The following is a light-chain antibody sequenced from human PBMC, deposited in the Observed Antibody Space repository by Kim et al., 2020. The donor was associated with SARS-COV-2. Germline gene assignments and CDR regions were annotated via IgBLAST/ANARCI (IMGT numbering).Light chain of an antibody. CDR2: TAS. V-gene: IGKV1-39*01. CDR1: QSISSY. J-gene: IGKJ4*01. CDR3: QQTYSTLA. Sequence: SAAVGDRVTITCRASQSISSYLNWYQQKPGKPPKLLIYTASSLQSGVPSRFIGSGSGTDFTLTISSLQPEDFATYYCQQTYSTLAFGGGTKVDSK.